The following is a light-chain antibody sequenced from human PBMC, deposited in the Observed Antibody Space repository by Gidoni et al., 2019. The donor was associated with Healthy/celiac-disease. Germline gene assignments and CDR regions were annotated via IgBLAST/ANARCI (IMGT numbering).Light chain of an antibody. V-gene: IGLV6-57*02. CDR3: QSYDSSNRWV. Sequence: FMLTQPHSVSESPGKTVTISCTGSSGSIASNYVQWYQQRPGSAPTTVIYEDNQRPSGVPGLFSGSIDSSSNSASLTISGLKTEDEAVYYCQSYDSSNRWVFGGGTKLTVL. J-gene: IGLJ3*02. CDR2: EDN. CDR1: SGSIASNY.